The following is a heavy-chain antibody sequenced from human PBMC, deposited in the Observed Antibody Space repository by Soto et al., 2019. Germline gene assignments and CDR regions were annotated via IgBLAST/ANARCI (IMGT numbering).Heavy chain of an antibody. Sequence: QVQLVQSGAEVKEPGSSVKVSCKASGGTFSSYAISWVRQAPGQGLEWMGGIIPIFGTANYAQKFQGRVTITADESTSTAYMELSSLRSEDTAVYYCARGYDFWSGPTYYYYYGMDVWGQGTTVTVSS. CDR2: IIPIFGTA. D-gene: IGHD3-3*01. J-gene: IGHJ6*02. V-gene: IGHV1-69*12. CDR3: ARGYDFWSGPTYYYYYGMDV. CDR1: GGTFSSYA.